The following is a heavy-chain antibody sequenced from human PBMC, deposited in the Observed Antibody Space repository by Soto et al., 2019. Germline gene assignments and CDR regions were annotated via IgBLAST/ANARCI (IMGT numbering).Heavy chain of an antibody. D-gene: IGHD2-2*02. V-gene: IGHV4-30-2*01. J-gene: IGHJ6*02. CDR1: GGSISSGGYS. CDR2: IYHSGST. Sequence: QLQLQESGSGLVKTSQTLSLTCAVSGGSISSGGYSWSWIRQPPGKGLEWIGYIYHSGSTYYNPSLKSRVTISVDRSKNQFSLKLSSVTAADTAVYYCARVQNGYCSSTSCYTGYYYYGMDVWGQGTTVTVSS. CDR3: ARVQNGYCSSTSCYTGYYYYGMDV.